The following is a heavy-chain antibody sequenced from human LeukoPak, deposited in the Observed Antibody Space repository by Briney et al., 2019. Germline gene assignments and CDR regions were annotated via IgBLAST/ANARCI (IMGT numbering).Heavy chain of an antibody. D-gene: IGHD3-3*01. Sequence: SETLSLTCTVSGGSISSYYWSWIRQPPGKGLEWIGYIYYSGSTNYNPSLKSRVTISVDTSKNQFSLKLSSVTAADTAVYYCARGRFLDAFDIWGQGTMVTVSS. CDR1: GGSISSYY. V-gene: IGHV4-59*01. CDR2: IYYSGST. CDR3: ARGRFLDAFDI. J-gene: IGHJ3*02.